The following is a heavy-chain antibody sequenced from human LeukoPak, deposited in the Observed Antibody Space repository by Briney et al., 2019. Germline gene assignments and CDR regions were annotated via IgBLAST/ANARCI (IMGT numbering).Heavy chain of an antibody. CDR2: ISWNSGSI. CDR3: AKDVRRKSGSVMDV. D-gene: IGHD5-12*01. CDR1: GFTFSSYA. V-gene: IGHV3-9*01. Sequence: GGSLRLSCAASGFTFSSYAMHWVRQAPGKGLEWVSGISWNSGSIGYADSVKGRFTISRDNAKNSLYLQMNSLRAEDTALYYCAKDVRRKSGSVMDVWGQGTTVTVSS. J-gene: IGHJ6*02.